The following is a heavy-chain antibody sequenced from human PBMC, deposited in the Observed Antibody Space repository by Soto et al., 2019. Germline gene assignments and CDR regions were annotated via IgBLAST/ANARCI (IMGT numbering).Heavy chain of an antibody. V-gene: IGHV3-21*01. Sequence: PGGSLRLSCAASGFTFSSYSMNWVRQAPGKGLEWVSSISSSSSYIYYADSVKGRFTISRDNAKNSLYLQMNSLRAEDTAVYYCARGLDFWSGPPLDVWGQGTTVTVSS. J-gene: IGHJ6*02. CDR1: GFTFSSYS. CDR3: ARGLDFWSGPPLDV. D-gene: IGHD3-3*01. CDR2: ISSSSSYI.